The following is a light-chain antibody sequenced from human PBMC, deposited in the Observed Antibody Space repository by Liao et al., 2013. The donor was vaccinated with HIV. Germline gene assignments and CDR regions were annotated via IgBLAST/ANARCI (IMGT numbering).Light chain of an antibody. CDR1: KLGDKY. Sequence: SYELTQPPSVSVSPGQTASITCSGDKLGDKYACWYQQKPGQSPVLVIYQDTKRPSGIPERFSGSNSGNTATLTISGTQPMDEADYYCQAWDSITEVFGGGTELTVL. V-gene: IGLV3-1*01. CDR2: QDT. CDR3: QAWDSITEV. J-gene: IGLJ3*02.